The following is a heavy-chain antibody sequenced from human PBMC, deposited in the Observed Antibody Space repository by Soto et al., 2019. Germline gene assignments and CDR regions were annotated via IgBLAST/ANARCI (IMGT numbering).Heavy chain of an antibody. CDR1: GFTFDDYA. V-gene: IGHV3-9*01. CDR3: AKNYYGSGDYYYGMDV. D-gene: IGHD3-10*01. CDR2: ISRNSGSL. Sequence: EVQLVESGGGLVQPGRSLRLSCVASGFTFDDYAMHWVRQAPGKGLEWVSGISRNSGSLDYADSVKGRFTNSRDNAKNSLYLQMKSLRAEDTALYYCAKNYYGSGDYYYGMDVWGQGTTVTVSS. J-gene: IGHJ6*02.